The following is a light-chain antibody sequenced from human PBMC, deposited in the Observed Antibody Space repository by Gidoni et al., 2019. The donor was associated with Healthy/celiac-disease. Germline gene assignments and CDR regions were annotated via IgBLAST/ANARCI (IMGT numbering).Light chain of an antibody. Sequence: DIQLTQSPSSLSASVGDRVTITCRASQGISDSLAWYQQKPGKAPKLLLYAASRLESGVPSRFSGSESGTEYTLTISSLQPEDFATYYCQQYYSTSSLTFXGXTKVEIK. J-gene: IGKJ4*01. V-gene: IGKV1-NL1*01. CDR2: AAS. CDR3: QQYYSTSSLT. CDR1: QGISDS.